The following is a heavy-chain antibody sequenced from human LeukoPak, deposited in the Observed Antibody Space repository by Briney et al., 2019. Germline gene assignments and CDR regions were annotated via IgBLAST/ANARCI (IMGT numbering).Heavy chain of an antibody. J-gene: IGHJ5*01. V-gene: IGHV4-59*08. D-gene: IGHD2-8*01. CDR3: VLAPNSNWFDF. CDR2: IHYSGNS. CDR1: GDSVSGFY. Sequence: SETLSLTCSVSGDSVSGFYWNWIRQSPGTGLEWIGNIHYSGNSNFNPSLKSRVTMSIDTSRNQFFLKLNSVTAADTAVYYCVLAPNSNWFDFWGQGTQVTVSS.